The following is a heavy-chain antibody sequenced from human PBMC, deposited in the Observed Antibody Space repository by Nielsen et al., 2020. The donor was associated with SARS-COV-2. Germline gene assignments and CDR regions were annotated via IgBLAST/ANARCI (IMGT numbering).Heavy chain of an antibody. CDR1: GFTFSTYW. J-gene: IGHJ6*02. Sequence: GGSLRLSCAGSGFTFSTYWMNWVRQAPGKGLEWVANIKEDGSEKYYVDSVKGRFTISRDNAKNSLYLQMNTLGAEDTAVYYCVRGRGMGVWGQGTTVTVSS. CDR2: IKEDGSEK. CDR3: VRGRGMGV. V-gene: IGHV3-7*03.